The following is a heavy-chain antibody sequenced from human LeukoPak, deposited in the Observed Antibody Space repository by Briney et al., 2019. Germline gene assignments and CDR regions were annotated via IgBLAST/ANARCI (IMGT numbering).Heavy chain of an antibody. CDR2: ISSSSSYI. CDR1: GFTFSSYS. D-gene: IGHD2-15*01. V-gene: IGHV3-21*01. J-gene: IGHJ6*02. Sequence: GGSLRLSCAASGFTFSSYSMNWVRQAPGKGLEWVSSISSSSSYIYYADSVKGRFTISRDNAKNSLYLQMNSLRAEDTAVYYCAGEGRFPAGPFTYYYYYGMDVWGQGTTVTVSS. CDR3: AGEGRFPAGPFTYYYYYGMDV.